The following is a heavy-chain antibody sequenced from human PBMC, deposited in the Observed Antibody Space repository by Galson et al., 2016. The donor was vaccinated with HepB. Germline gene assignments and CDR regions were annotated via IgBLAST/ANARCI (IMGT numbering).Heavy chain of an antibody. J-gene: IGHJ3*02. CDR2: INSDGTTT. CDR1: GFNFNRYW. Sequence: SLRLSCAAPGFNFNRYWMHWVRQVPGEGLVWVSRINSDGTTTTYADSVKGRFTISRDNGKNTVYLQMSSLRAEDTAVYYCARFWSGYLDAFDIWGQGTMVTVSS. V-gene: IGHV3-74*01. CDR3: ARFWSGYLDAFDI. D-gene: IGHD3-3*01.